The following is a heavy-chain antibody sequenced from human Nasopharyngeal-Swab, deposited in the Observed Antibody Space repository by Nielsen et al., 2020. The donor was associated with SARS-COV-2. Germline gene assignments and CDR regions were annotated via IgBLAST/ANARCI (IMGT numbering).Heavy chain of an antibody. CDR2: IKQDGSEE. CDR3: ARAGSSGWYYYFDY. V-gene: IGHV3-7*01. Sequence: GVLKISCAASGFTFSSYWMSWVRQAPGKGLEWVANIKQDGSEEYYVDSVKGRFTISRDNAKNSLYLQMNSLRAEDTAVYYCARAGSSGWYYYFDYWGQGTLVTVSS. D-gene: IGHD6-19*01. CDR1: GFTFSSYW. J-gene: IGHJ4*02.